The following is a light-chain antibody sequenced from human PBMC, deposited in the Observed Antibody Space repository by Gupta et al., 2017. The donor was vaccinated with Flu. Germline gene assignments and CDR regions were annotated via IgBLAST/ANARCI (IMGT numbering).Light chain of an antibody. CDR1: SSDFGAYNY. CDR3: SSYISSSTLEV. V-gene: IGLV2-14*01. Sequence: QSARTQPASVSGSPGQSIPIPCPGTSSDFGAYNYVSWYQQHPGKAPKLMIYEVSKRPSGVSNRFSGSKSGNTASLTISGLQAEDEADYYCSSYISSSTLEVFGGGTKLTVL. J-gene: IGLJ3*02. CDR2: EVS.